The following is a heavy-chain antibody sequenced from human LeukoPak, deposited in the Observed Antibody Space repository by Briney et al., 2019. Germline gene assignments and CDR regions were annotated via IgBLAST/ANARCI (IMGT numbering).Heavy chain of an antibody. V-gene: IGHV4-59*08. Sequence: PSETLSLTCSVTGDSISSYYWSWIRQPPGKGLEWIGYVHYSGSTYYNSSLKSRVTISVDTSKNQFSLKLSSVTAADTAVYYCARSYCSSSSCYGVGAFDMWGQGTMVTVSS. J-gene: IGHJ3*02. CDR2: VHYSGST. CDR3: ARSYCSSSSCYGVGAFDM. D-gene: IGHD2-2*01. CDR1: GDSISSYY.